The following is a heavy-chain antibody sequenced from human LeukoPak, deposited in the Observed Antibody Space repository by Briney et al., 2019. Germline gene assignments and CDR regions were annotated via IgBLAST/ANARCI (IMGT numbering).Heavy chain of an antibody. Sequence: ASVKVSCKASGYTFTGYYMHWVRQAPGQGLEWMGWINPNSGGTNYAQKFQGRVTMTRDTSISTAYMELSSLRSEDTAVYYCARIVFSPAAPLGDAFDIWGQGTMVTVSS. CDR1: GYTFTGYY. CDR3: ARIVFSPAAPLGDAFDI. J-gene: IGHJ3*02. D-gene: IGHD2-2*01. CDR2: INPNSGGT. V-gene: IGHV1-2*02.